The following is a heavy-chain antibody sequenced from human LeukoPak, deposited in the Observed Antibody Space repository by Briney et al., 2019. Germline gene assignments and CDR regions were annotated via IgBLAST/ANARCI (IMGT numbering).Heavy chain of an antibody. CDR2: ISGSSGRT. CDR3: AKDRFYDILTGYPDY. V-gene: IGHV3-23*01. J-gene: IGHJ4*02. CDR1: GFTLSSFG. Sequence: GGSLRLSCAASGFTLSSFGMSWVRRAPGKGLEWVSAISGSSGRTYYAGAVKGRFTVSRDISKNTVSLQMNRLRADDTAMYHCAKDRFYDILTGYPDYWGQGTLVTVSS. D-gene: IGHD3-9*01.